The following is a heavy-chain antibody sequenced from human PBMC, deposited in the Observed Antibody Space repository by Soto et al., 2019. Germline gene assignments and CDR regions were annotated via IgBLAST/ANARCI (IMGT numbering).Heavy chain of an antibody. D-gene: IGHD3-22*01. Sequence: PGGSLRLSCSASGFTFSSYAMSWVRQAPGKGLEWVSPISGSGGTTYYADSVKGRFTLSRDNPKNTLYLQMNSLRAEDTAVYYCAKHIRRLFPYYFDYWGQGTLVTVSS. CDR1: GFTFSSYA. J-gene: IGHJ4*02. CDR3: AKHIRRLFPYYFDY. V-gene: IGHV3-23*01. CDR2: ISGSGGTT.